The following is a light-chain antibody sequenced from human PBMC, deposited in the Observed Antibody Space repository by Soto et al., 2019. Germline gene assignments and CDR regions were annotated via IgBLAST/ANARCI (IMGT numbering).Light chain of an antibody. CDR2: GAS. CDR3: QQTYRTPPVT. V-gene: IGKV1-39*01. Sequence: DIQMTQSPSSLSASVGDRVTITCRASQSISNYLNWYQQKPGKAPKLLIYGASSLQSGVPSWFGGSGSGTDFTLTISNLQPEDFATYYCQQTYRTPPVTFGGGTKV. CDR1: QSISNY. J-gene: IGKJ4*01.